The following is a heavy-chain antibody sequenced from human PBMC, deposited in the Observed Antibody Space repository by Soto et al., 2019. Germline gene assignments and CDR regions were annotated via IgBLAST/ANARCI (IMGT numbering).Heavy chain of an antibody. CDR1: GGSISSSSYY. V-gene: IGHV4-39*01. Sequence: QLQLQESGPGLVKPSETLSLTCTVSGGSISSSSYYWGWIRQPPGKGLEWIGSIYYSGTTYYSPSLKSRVTISVDTSKNQFSLKLSSVTAADTAVYYCARRGGYSGYDTQLGFDYWGQGTLVTVSS. J-gene: IGHJ4*02. CDR3: ARRGGYSGYDTQLGFDY. D-gene: IGHD5-12*01. CDR2: IYYSGTT.